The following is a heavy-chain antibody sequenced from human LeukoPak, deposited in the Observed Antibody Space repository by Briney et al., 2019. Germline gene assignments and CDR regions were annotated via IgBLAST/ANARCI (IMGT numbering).Heavy chain of an antibody. CDR2: ISYDGSNK. CDR3: ASTRSHYYYYGMDV. J-gene: IGHJ6*04. CDR1: GFTFSSYA. Sequence: PGGSLRLSCAASGFTFSSYAMHWVRQAPGKGLEWVAVISYDGSNKYYADSVKGQFTIPRDSSKNTLYLQMNSLRAEDTAVYYCASTRSHYYYYGMDVWGKGTTVTVSS. V-gene: IGHV3-30*04.